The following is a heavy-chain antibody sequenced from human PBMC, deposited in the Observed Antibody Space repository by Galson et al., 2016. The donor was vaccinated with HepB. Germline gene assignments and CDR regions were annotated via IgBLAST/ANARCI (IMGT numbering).Heavy chain of an antibody. CDR3: AREARVRVTDY. CDR1: GFTFSDYY. CDR2: ISSSGTTI. V-gene: IGHV3-11*01. Sequence: SLRLSCAASGFTFSDYYMSWIRQAPGKGLEWLSYISSSGTTIYYADSVKGRFTISRDNAKNSLYLQVNSLRAEDTAVYYCAREARVRVTDYWGQGTLVTVSS. D-gene: IGHD4-23*01. J-gene: IGHJ4*02.